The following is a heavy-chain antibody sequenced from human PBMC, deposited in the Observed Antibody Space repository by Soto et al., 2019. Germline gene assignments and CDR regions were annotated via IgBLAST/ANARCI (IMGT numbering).Heavy chain of an antibody. Sequence: GSLRLSCAVSGFTFSSYWIIFFRHTPGKGLEWVANINQDGSEKYYVDSVKGRFTISRDNAKNSLYLQMNSLRAEDTAVYYCARELIVGPAEYFQHWGQGTLVTVS. V-gene: IGHV3-7*01. D-gene: IGHD1-26*01. J-gene: IGHJ1*01. CDR2: INQDGSEK. CDR1: GFTFSSYW. CDR3: ARELIVGPAEYFQH.